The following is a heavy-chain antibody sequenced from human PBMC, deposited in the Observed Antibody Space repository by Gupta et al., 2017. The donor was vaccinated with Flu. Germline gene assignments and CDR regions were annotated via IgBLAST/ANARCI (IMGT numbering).Heavy chain of an antibody. CDR3: ARHQDSAVYYYFDY. D-gene: IGHD2-15*01. V-gene: IGHV4-39*01. CDR2: IYYSGST. CDR1: GGSISSSSYY. Sequence: QLQLQESGPGLVKPSETLSLTCTVSGGSISSSSYYWGWIRQPPGKGLEWIGSIYYSGSTYYNPSLKSRVTISVDTSKNQFSLKLSSVTAADTAVYYCARHQDSAVYYYFDYWGQGTLVTVSS. J-gene: IGHJ4*02.